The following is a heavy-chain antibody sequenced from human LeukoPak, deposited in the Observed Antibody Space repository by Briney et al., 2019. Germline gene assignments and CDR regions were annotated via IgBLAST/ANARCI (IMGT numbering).Heavy chain of an antibody. D-gene: IGHD3-10*01. V-gene: IGHV3-74*01. CDR1: GFTFSSYW. CDR2: INSDGSST. CDR3: ARVKWFRELWRGENWFDP. Sequence: PGGSLRLSCAASGFTFSSYWMHWVRQAPGKGLVWVSRINSDGSSTSYADSVKGRFTISRDNAKNTLYLQMNSLRAEDTAVYYCARVKWFRELWRGENWFDPWGQGTLVTVSS. J-gene: IGHJ5*02.